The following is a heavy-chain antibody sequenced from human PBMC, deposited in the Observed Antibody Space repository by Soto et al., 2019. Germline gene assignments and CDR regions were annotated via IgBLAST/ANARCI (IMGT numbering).Heavy chain of an antibody. CDR1: GYSFTSYW. CDR2: IYPGDSDT. D-gene: IGHD2-2*01. V-gene: IGHV5-51*01. CDR3: ARGVCVSTSHYYYRMDF. Sequence: GESLKISCKGSGYSFTSYWIGWVRQMPGKGLEWMGIIYPGDSDTRYSPSFQGQVTISADKSISTAYLQWSSLKASDTAMYYCARGVCVSTSHYYYRMDFWGQGTTVTVSS. J-gene: IGHJ6*02.